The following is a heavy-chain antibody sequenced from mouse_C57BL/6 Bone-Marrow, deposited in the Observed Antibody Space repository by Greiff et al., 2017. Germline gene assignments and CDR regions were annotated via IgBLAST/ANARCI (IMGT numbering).Heavy chain of an antibody. V-gene: IGHV1-26*01. CDR1: GYTFTDYY. J-gene: IGHJ2*01. CDR2: INPNNGGT. D-gene: IGHD2-1*01. Sequence: EVQLQQSGPELVKPGASVKISCKASGYTFTDYYMNWVKQSHGKSLEWIGDINPNNGGTSYNQKFKGKATLTVDKSSSTAYMELRSLTSEDSAVYYCARGIYYGNYRGDYWGQGTTLTVSS. CDR3: ARGIYYGNYRGDY.